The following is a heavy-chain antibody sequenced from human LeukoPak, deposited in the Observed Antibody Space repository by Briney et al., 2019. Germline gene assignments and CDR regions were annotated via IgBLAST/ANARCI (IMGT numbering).Heavy chain of an antibody. V-gene: IGHV3-23*01. CDR3: AKGSNWNYLYYFDY. Sequence: GGSLRLSCAASGFTFSNYAMSWVRQAPGKGLEWVSSVSSTGGTTYYVDSVKGRFTISRDNSKNMLYLQMNSLRAEDTAVYYCAKGSNWNYLYYFDYWGQGTLVTVSS. CDR2: VSSTGGTT. J-gene: IGHJ4*02. D-gene: IGHD1-7*01. CDR1: GFTFSNYA.